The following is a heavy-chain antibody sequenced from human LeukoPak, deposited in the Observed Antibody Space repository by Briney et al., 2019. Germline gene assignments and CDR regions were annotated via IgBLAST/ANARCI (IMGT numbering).Heavy chain of an antibody. CDR3: ARLPHRSAGWFDP. CDR2: IYYSGST. V-gene: IGHV4-39*01. J-gene: IGHJ5*02. CDR1: GGSISSSSYY. Sequence: SETLSLTCTVSGGSISSSSYYWGWIRQPPGKGLEWIGSIYYSGSTYYNPSLKSRVTISVDTSKNQFSLKLTSVTAADTAVYYCARLPHRSAGWFDPWGQGTLVTVSS. D-gene: IGHD2-15*01.